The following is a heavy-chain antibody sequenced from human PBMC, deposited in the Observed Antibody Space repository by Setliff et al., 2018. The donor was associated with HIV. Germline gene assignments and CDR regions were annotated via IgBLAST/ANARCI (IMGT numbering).Heavy chain of an antibody. CDR3: AREGDYADFEY. J-gene: IGHJ4*02. V-gene: IGHV4-39*02. CDR1: GASISNSNSY. CDR2: IYDSGST. Sequence: SETLSLTCTVYGASISNSNSYWGWIRQPPGKRLGWLGSIYDSGSTSYNPSLSSRLTISVDTSKNQVSLRLTSATAADTGVYYCAREGDYADFEYWGQGTLVTVSS. D-gene: IGHD4-17*01.